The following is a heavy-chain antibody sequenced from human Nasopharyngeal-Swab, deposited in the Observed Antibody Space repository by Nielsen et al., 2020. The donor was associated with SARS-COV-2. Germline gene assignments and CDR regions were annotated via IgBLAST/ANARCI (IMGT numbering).Heavy chain of an antibody. CDR2: ISSSSSYI. V-gene: IGHV3-21*01. J-gene: IGHJ6*02. D-gene: IGHD3-3*01. CDR3: AREGQIFGVVDYYYYGLDV. Sequence: GESLKISCAASGFTFSSYSMNWVRQAPGKGLEWVSSISSSSSYIYYADSVKGRFTISRDNAKNSLYLQMNSLRAEDTAVYYCAREGQIFGVVDYYYYGLDVWGQRTTVTVSS. CDR1: GFTFSSYS.